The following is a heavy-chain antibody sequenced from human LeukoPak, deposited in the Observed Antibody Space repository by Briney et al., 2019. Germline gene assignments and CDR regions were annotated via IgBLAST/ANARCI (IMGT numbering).Heavy chain of an antibody. CDR2: IIPIFGTA. J-gene: IGHJ4*02. CDR1: GGTFSSYA. V-gene: IGHV1-69*13. CDR3: ARDYGSGSYSSEFDY. D-gene: IGHD3-10*01. Sequence: SVKVSCKASGGTFSSYAISWVRQAPGQGLEWMGGIIPIFGTANYAQKFQGRVTITADESTSTAYMELSSLRSEDTAVYYCARDYGSGSYSSEFDYWGQGTLVTVSS.